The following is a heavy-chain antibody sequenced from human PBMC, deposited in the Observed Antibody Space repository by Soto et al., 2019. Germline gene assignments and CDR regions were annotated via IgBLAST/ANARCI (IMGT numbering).Heavy chain of an antibody. D-gene: IGHD6-19*01. CDR2: IKQDGSEK. CDR3: ARPSYSSGWYAFAY. Sequence: EVQLVESGGGLVQPGGSLRLSCAASGFTFSTYWMSWVRQAPGKGLEWVARIKQDGSEKYYRDSVKGRFTITRDNAKNSLYLQMNSLRAEDTAVYYCARPSYSSGWYAFAYWGQGTLVTVSS. CDR1: GFTFSTYW. J-gene: IGHJ4*02. V-gene: IGHV3-7*01.